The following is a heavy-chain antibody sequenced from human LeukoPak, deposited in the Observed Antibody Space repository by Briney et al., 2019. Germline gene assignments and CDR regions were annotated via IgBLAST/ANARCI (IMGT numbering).Heavy chain of an antibody. V-gene: IGHV4-39*01. CDR3: ATGGGLAVSHI. CDR1: GGSISGSNYY. D-gene: IGHD5/OR15-5a*01. Sequence: ASETLSLTCTVSGGSISGSNYYWDWMRQAPGKGLEWIGSVYQSGSTYYNPSRKSRVPISGATSKNQFSLKLTSVTAADTAVYFCATGGGLAVSHIWGQGTLVTVSS. CDR2: VYQSGST. J-gene: IGHJ4*02.